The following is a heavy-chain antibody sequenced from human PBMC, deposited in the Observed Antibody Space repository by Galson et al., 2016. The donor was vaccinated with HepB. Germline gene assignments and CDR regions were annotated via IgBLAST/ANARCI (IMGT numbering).Heavy chain of an antibody. CDR3: AHRRVAPRPYYYYYYGLDV. CDR2: IFWNDDK. V-gene: IGHV2-5*01. J-gene: IGHJ6*04. CDR1: GFSLSTSGVG. D-gene: IGHD2-15*01. Sequence: PALVKPTQTLTLTCTFSGFSLSTSGVGVGWIRQPPGKALEWLALIFWNDDKRYSPSLKSRLIITKDTSKNQVVLTMTNMDPVDTGTYYCAHRRVAPRPYYYYYYGLDVWGKGTTVTVSS.